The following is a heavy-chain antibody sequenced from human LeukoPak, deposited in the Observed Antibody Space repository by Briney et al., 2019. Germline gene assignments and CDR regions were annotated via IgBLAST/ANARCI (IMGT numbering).Heavy chain of an antibody. D-gene: IGHD2-2*01. CDR2: IYDSGST. V-gene: IGHV4-59*01. CDR1: RGSISSYH. CDR3: ARGPSYPSSTYYYYYGMDV. J-gene: IGHJ6*02. Sequence: SETLSLTCTVSRGSISSYHWSWVRQPPGKGLEWIGYIYDSGSTSYNPSLTSRVTISLDTSKNQFSLKLSSVTAADTAVYYCARGPSYPSSTYYYYYGMDVWGQGTTVTVSS.